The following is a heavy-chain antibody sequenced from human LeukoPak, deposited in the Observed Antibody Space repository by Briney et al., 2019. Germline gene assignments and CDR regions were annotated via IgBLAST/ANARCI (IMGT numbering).Heavy chain of an antibody. CDR2: ISWNSGSI. CDR3: AKANYYDSSGHIDY. Sequence: GGSLRLSCAASGFTFDDYAMHWVRQAPGKGLEWVSGISWNSGSIGYADSVKGRFTISRDNAKNSLYLQMNSLRAEDTALYYCAKANYYDSSGHIDYWGQGTLVTVSS. J-gene: IGHJ4*02. V-gene: IGHV3-9*01. CDR1: GFTFDDYA. D-gene: IGHD3-22*01.